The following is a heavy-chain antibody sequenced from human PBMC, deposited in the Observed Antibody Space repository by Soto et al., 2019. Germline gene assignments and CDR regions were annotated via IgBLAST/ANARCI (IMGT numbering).Heavy chain of an antibody. D-gene: IGHD2-2*01. CDR2: ISYSGST. V-gene: IGHV4-59*13. J-gene: IGHJ4*02. CDR1: GGSISSNS. CDR3: VRAAVVVPAAAPGYFDC. Sequence: SETLSLTCSVSGGSISSNSWSWIRQPPGKGLEWIGYISYSGSTNYNLSLMSRLTISIDTSKNQFSLKLSSVTAADTAVYYCVRAAVVVPAAAPGYFDCWGQGTLVTVSS.